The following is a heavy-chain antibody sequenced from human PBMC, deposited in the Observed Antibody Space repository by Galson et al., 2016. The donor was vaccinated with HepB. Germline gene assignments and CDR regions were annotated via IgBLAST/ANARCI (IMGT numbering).Heavy chain of an antibody. J-gene: IGHJ4*02. Sequence: ETLSLTCTVSGASVNSSTYYWSWIRQAPGKGLEWIGYIYYNSGTTNYNPSLESRVTISVDTSKNQFSLQVLSVTAADTAVYYCVSRTAVELDSWGQGTLVTVSS. CDR3: VSRTAVELDS. CDR2: IYYNSGTT. D-gene: IGHD1-14*01. V-gene: IGHV4-61*01. CDR1: GASVNSSTYY.